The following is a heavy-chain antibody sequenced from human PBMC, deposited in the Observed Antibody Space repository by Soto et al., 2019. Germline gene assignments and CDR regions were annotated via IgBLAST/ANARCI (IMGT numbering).Heavy chain of an antibody. CDR2: MNPSGNT. V-gene: IGHV1-8*01. CDR1: GDSFTSFD. Sequence: QVHLVQSGAEVKHPGASVKVSCKASGDSFTSFDINWVRQATGQGPEWIGWMNPSGNTGHAKKFQGRVTLSRDISMSTGYLEFSSLRADDTAKYYCASYMVGRGLVVCGHGTVVIVS. J-gene: IGHJ3*01. D-gene: IGHD3-10*01. CDR3: ASYMVGRGLVV.